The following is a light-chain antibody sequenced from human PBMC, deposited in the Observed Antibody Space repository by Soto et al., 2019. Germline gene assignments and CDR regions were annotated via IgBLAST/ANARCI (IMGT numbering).Light chain of an antibody. Sequence: EIVMTQSPVPLSVSPGERATLSCRASQSVSSNLAWYQQRRGQAPRLLIYGASSRATGIPDRFSGSGSGTDFTLTISRLEPEDFAVYYCQQYGSSPIPFGQGTRLEIK. CDR3: QQYGSSPIP. J-gene: IGKJ5*01. V-gene: IGKV3-20*01. CDR2: GAS. CDR1: QSVSSN.